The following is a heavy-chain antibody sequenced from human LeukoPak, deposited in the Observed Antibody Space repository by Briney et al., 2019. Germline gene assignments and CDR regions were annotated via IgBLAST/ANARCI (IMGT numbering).Heavy chain of an antibody. J-gene: IGHJ4*02. V-gene: IGHV3-30*02. CDR2: VRYDGNNP. CDR3: ARGSRYGDYPYYCDF. Sequence: GGSLRLSCAASGFTFGSYGMHWVRQAPGRGLDWVAFVRYDGNNPYYSASVKGRFTISRDNSKNTVLLQMNNLRLEDAAVYYCARGSRYGDYPYYCDFWGQGTLVTVSS. D-gene: IGHD4-17*01. CDR1: GFTFGSYG.